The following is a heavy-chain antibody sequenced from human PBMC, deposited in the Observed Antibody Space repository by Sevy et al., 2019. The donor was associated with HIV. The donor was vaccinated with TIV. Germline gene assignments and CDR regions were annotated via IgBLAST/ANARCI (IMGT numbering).Heavy chain of an antibody. CDR3: ARVITMEGDAFDT. D-gene: IGHD3-10*01. CDR1: GGSMTSYY. Sequence: SETLSLTCSVSGGSMTSYYWSWIRQPPGKGLEWIGHIYFGGRTQYNPSLKSRVTISLDSSKHQFSLEVNSVIAADTAVYYCARVITMEGDAFDTWGQGTMVTVSS. V-gene: IGHV4-59*01. CDR2: IYFGGRT. J-gene: IGHJ3*02.